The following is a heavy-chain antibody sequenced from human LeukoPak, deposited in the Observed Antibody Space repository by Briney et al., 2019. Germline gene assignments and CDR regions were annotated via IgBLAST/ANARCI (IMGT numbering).Heavy chain of an antibody. V-gene: IGHV4-39*07. D-gene: IGHD3-10*01. J-gene: IGHJ4*02. Sequence: SETLSLTCTVSGGSISSSSYYWGWIRQPPGKGLEWIGSIYYSGSTYYNPSLKSRVTISVDTSKNQFSLKLSSVTAADTAVYYCARDPALLWFGEPPFDYWGQGTLVTVSS. CDR2: IYYSGST. CDR3: ARDPALLWFGEPPFDY. CDR1: GGSISSSSYY.